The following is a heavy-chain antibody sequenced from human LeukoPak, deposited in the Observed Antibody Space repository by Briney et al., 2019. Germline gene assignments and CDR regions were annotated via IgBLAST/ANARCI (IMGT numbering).Heavy chain of an antibody. D-gene: IGHD2-2*01. Sequence: GESLRLSCAASGFSFSTSSMSWVRQTPGKGLEWISYISSMSTNIYYADSVKGRFTIPRDNARNSLYLQMNNLRAEDTGVYFCARDARSHCGTDACYPPYFDYWGQGSLVIV. J-gene: IGHJ4*02. CDR3: ARDARSHCGTDACYPPYFDY. CDR2: ISSMSTNI. V-gene: IGHV3-48*01. CDR1: GFSFSTSS.